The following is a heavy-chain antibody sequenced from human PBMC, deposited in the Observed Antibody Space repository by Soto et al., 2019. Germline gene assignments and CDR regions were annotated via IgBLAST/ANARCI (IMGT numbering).Heavy chain of an antibody. Sequence: EVQLVESGGGLVQPGGSLRLSCAASGFTFSSYSMNWVRQAPGKGLEWVSYISSSSSTIYYADSVKGRFTISRDNDKNSLYLQMNVLRAENTAVYYCARDLNLGSFDYWGQGTLVTVSS. J-gene: IGHJ4*02. CDR3: ARDLNLGSFDY. CDR2: ISSSSSTI. CDR1: GFTFSSYS. V-gene: IGHV3-48*01.